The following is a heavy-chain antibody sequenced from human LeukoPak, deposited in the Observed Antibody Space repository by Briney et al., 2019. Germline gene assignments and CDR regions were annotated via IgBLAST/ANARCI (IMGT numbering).Heavy chain of an antibody. CDR1: GGSISSYY. Sequence: PSETLSLTCTVSGGSISSYYWSWIRQPPGKGLEWIGYIYYSGSSNYNPSLKSRVTISVDTSKNQFSLKLSPVTAADTAVYYCARDSPGAVAGGGPGWFDPWGQGTLVTVSS. V-gene: IGHV4-59*01. CDR3: ARDSPGAVAGGGPGWFDP. D-gene: IGHD6-19*01. J-gene: IGHJ5*02. CDR2: IYYSGSS.